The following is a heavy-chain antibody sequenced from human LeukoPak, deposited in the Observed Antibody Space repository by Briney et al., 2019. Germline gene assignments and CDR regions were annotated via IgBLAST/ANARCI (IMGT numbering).Heavy chain of an antibody. CDR3: ARDGYCSGGSCYLGNDAFDI. D-gene: IGHD2-15*01. J-gene: IGHJ3*02. Sequence: SQTLSLTCTVSAGSINSGDYYWSWIRQPAGKGLEWIGRIYSPGTNYNYNPSVKSRVTISIDTSKNQFSLKLSSVTAADTAVYYCARDGYCSGGSCYLGNDAFDIWGQGTMVTVSS. CDR2: IYSPGTN. V-gene: IGHV4-61*02. CDR1: AGSINSGDYY.